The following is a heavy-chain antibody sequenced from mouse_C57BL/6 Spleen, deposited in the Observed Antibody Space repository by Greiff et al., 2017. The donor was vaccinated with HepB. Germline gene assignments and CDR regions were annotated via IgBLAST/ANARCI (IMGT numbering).Heavy chain of an antibody. Sequence: VQLQQPGAELVKPGASVKMSCKASGYTFTSYWITWVKQRPGQGLEWIGDIYPGSGSTNYNEKFKSKATLTVDTSSSTAYMQLSSLTSEDSAVYYCARRDSSGYVTLYFDYWGQGTTLTVSS. D-gene: IGHD3-2*02. V-gene: IGHV1-55*01. CDR2: IYPGSGST. CDR3: ARRDSSGYVTLYFDY. J-gene: IGHJ2*01. CDR1: GYTFTSYW.